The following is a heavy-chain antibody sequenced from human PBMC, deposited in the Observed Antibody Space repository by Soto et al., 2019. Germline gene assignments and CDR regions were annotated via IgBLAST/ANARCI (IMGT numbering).Heavy chain of an antibody. J-gene: IGHJ5*02. D-gene: IGHD3-22*01. CDR1: GFTFSNYA. Sequence: PGGSLRLSCAASGFTFSNYAVTWVRQAPGKGLEWVSTISGSGGSTYYADSVKGRFTISRDNSRNTLYVQMNSLRAEDTAIYYCAKGSGYYYDNSGSNWFDPWGQGTLVTVSS. CDR2: ISGSGGST. V-gene: IGHV3-23*01. CDR3: AKGSGYYYDNSGSNWFDP.